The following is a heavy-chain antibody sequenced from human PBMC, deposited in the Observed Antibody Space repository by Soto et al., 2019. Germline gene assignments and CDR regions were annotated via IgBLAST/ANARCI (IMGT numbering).Heavy chain of an antibody. V-gene: IGHV3-15*07. CDR2: IKSKTDGGTT. CDR3: TAGFAYYYYYYGMDV. Sequence: GGSLGLSCSASGFTFSNARINWVRPAPGKGLDWVGRIKSKTDGGTTDYAAPVKGRFTISRDDSKNTLYLQMNSLKTEDTAVYYCTAGFAYYYYYYGMDVWGQGTTVTVSS. CDR1: GFTFSNAR. D-gene: IGHD6-25*01. J-gene: IGHJ6*02.